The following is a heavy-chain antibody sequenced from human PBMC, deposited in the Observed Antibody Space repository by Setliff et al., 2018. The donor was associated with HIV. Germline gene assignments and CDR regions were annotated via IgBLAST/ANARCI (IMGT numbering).Heavy chain of an antibody. Sequence: SVKVSCKASGGTFSSYAISWVRQAPGQGLDWMGGIIPIFGTANYAQKFQGRVTITADESTSTAYMELSSLRSEDTAVYYCAREREIVGAWNYMDVWGKGTTVTVSS. CDR1: GGTFSSYA. V-gene: IGHV1-69*13. J-gene: IGHJ6*03. CDR2: IIPIFGTA. D-gene: IGHD1-26*01. CDR3: AREREIVGAWNYMDV.